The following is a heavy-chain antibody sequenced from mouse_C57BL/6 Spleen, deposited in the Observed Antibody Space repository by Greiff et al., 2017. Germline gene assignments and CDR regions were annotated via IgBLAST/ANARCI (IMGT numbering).Heavy chain of an antibody. CDR3: ATSTVVAGDYAMDY. D-gene: IGHD1-1*01. Sequence: VQLQQPGAELVRPGTSVKLSCKASGYTFTSYWMHWVKQRPGQGLEWIGVIDPSDSYTNYNQKFKGKATLTVDTSSSTAYMQLSSLTSEDSAVYYCATSTVVAGDYAMDYWGQGTSVTVSS. V-gene: IGHV1-59*01. J-gene: IGHJ4*01. CDR1: GYTFTSYW. CDR2: IDPSDSYT.